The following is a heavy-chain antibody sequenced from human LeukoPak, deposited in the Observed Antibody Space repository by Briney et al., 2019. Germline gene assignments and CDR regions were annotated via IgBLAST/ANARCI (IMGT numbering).Heavy chain of an antibody. CDR1: GGSFSGYY. J-gene: IGHJ4*02. D-gene: IGHD5-18*01. CDR3: ATGPGYSYGFGYFDY. CDR2: INHSGST. V-gene: IGHV4-34*01. Sequence: SETLSLTCAAYGGSFSGYYWSWIRQPPGKGLEWIGEINHSGSTNYNPSLKSRVTISVDASKNQFSLKLSSVTAADTAVYYCATGPGYSYGFGYFDYWGQGTLVTVSS.